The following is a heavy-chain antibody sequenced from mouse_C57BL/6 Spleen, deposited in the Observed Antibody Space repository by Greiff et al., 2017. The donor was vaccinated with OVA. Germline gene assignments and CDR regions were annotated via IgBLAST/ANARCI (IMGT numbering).Heavy chain of an antibody. J-gene: IGHJ2*01. V-gene: IGHV1-61*01. CDR2: IYPSDSET. CDR3: ARDWDGDYFDY. Sequence: VQLQQPGAELVRPGSSVKLSCKASGYTFTSYWMDWVKQRPGQGLEWIGNIYPSDSETHYNQKFKDKATLTVDKSSSTAYMQLSSLTSEDSAVYYCARDWDGDYFDYWGQGTTLTVSS. D-gene: IGHD4-1*01. CDR1: GYTFTSYW.